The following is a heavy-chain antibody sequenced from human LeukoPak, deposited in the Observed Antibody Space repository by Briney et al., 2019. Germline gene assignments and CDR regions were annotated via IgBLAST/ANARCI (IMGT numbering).Heavy chain of an antibody. CDR2: IDTSNTYI. D-gene: IGHD2-2*01. J-gene: IGHJ4*02. V-gene: IGHV3-21*06. CDR1: GFAFNSYN. Sequence: GGSLRLSCAASGFAFNSYNMKWVRQAPGKGLEWVSFIDTSNTYIYNADSVEGRFTISRDNSKNSLYLQMNSLRVEDTAVYYCARAGYCSSTSCDGGIDYWGQGTLVTVSS. CDR3: ARAGYCSSTSCDGGIDY.